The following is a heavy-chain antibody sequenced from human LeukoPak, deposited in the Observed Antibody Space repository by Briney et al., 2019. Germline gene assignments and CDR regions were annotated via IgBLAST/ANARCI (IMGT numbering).Heavy chain of an antibody. CDR1: GFTFSNAW. Sequence: GGSLRLSCAASGFTFSNAWMSWVRQAPGKGLEWVGRIKSKTDGGTTDYAAPVKGRFTISRDDSKNTLYLQMNSLKTEDTAVYYCTSEYGGYEFPIDYWGQGTLVTVSS. D-gene: IGHD5-12*01. CDR3: TSEYGGYEFPIDY. V-gene: IGHV3-15*01. CDR2: IKSKTDGGTT. J-gene: IGHJ4*02.